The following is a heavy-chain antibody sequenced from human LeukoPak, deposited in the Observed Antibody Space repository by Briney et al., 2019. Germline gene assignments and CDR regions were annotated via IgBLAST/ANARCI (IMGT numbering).Heavy chain of an antibody. J-gene: IGHJ4*02. CDR2: IIPILGIA. Sequence: GASVKVSCKVSGGTFSSYTISWVRQAPGQGLEWMGRIIPILGIANYAQKFQGRVTITADKSTSTAYMELSSLRSEDTAVYYCARDRGSITMIASPGYYFDYWGQGTLVTVSS. CDR1: GGTFSSYT. V-gene: IGHV1-69*04. D-gene: IGHD3-22*01. CDR3: ARDRGSITMIASPGYYFDY.